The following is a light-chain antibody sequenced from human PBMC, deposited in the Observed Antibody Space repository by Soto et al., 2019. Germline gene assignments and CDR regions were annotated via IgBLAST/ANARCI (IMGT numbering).Light chain of an antibody. CDR1: QSVLYSSNNKNY. V-gene: IGKV4-1*01. CDR2: WES. J-gene: IGKJ2*01. Sequence: DIVMTHTPDSLAVSLGERATINCKSSQSVLYSSNNKNYLAWYQQKPGHPPKLLIYWESTRESGVPDRFSGSGSGTDFTLTISSLQAEDVAVYYCQQYYSTPPTFGQGTKLEIK. CDR3: QQYYSTPPT.